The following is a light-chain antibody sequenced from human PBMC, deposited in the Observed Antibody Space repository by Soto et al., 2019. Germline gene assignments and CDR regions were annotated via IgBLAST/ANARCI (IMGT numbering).Light chain of an antibody. CDR1: SSAIGGYNY. CDR3: SSYTSGSTPLV. CDR2: EVS. V-gene: IGLV2-14*01. J-gene: IGLJ1*01. Sequence: QSALAHPAAVSGSPGQSITMSSAGTSSAIGGYNYVSWYQQHPGKAPNVMIYEVSNRPSGVSTRFSGSKSGDTASLNIPGLQPEEEADYYCSSYTSGSTPLVFGTGTKVTVL.